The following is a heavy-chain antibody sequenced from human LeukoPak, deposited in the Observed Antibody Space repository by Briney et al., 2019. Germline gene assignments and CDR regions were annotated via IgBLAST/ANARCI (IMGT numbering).Heavy chain of an antibody. CDR3: AKGSAAGRPYYFDY. CDR2: IDSTGAYT. Sequence: GGSLRLSCAASGFIFSNYAMSWVRQAPGKGLGWVSAIDSTGAYTWYADSVKGRFTISKDSSKTILYLQMNSLRAEDAAVYFCAKGSAAGRPYYFDYWGQGTLVTVSS. V-gene: IGHV3-23*01. CDR1: GFIFSNYA. J-gene: IGHJ4*02. D-gene: IGHD6-25*01.